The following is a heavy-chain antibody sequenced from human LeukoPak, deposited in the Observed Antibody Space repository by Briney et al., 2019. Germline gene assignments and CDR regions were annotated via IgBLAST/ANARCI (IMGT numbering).Heavy chain of an antibody. Sequence: GGPLRLSCAASGFTCSSYEMNWVRQAPGKGLEWVSYISSSGSTIYYADSVKGRFTISRDNAKNSLYLQMNSLRAEDTAVYYCARERAEMATLTFDYWGQGTLVTVSS. V-gene: IGHV3-48*03. J-gene: IGHJ4*02. D-gene: IGHD5-24*01. CDR1: GFTCSSYE. CDR3: ARERAEMATLTFDY. CDR2: ISSSGSTI.